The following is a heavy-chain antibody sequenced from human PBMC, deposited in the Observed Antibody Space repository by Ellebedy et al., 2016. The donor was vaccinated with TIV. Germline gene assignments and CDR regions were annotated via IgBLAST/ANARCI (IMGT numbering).Heavy chain of an antibody. D-gene: IGHD3-3*01. CDR3: ARVGFLEWLSFGPFDY. J-gene: IGHJ4*02. V-gene: IGHV4-34*01. Sequence: SETLSLXXAVYGGSFSGYYWSWIRQPPGKGLEWIGEINHSGSTNYNPSLKSRVTISVDTSKNQFSLKLSSVTAADTAVYYCARVGFLEWLSFGPFDYWGQGTLVTVSS. CDR1: GGSFSGYY. CDR2: INHSGST.